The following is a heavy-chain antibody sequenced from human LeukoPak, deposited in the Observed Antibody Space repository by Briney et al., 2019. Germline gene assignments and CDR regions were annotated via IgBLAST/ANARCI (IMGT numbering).Heavy chain of an antibody. CDR1: GFTFSSYG. CDR3: AVTTRGY. CDR2: ISYDGSNK. D-gene: IGHD1-1*01. J-gene: IGHJ4*02. Sequence: GGSLRLSCAASGFTFSSYGMHWVRQAPGKGLEWVAVISYDGSNKYYADSVEGRFTISRDNSRNTLFLQMNRLTVEDTAVYYCAVTTRGYWGQGTLVTVSS. V-gene: IGHV3-30*03.